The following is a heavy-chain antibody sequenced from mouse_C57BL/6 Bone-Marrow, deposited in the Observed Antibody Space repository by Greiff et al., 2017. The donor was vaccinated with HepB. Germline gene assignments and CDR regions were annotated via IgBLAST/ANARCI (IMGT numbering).Heavy chain of an antibody. D-gene: IGHD2-5*01. CDR1: GYTFTSYW. Sequence: VQLKQSGAELVKPGASVKLSCKASGYTFTSYWMQWVKQRPGQGLEWIGEIDPSDSYTNYNQKFKGKATLTVDTSSSTAYMQLSSLTSEDSAVYYCAREAYYSNRYWYFDVWGTGTTVTVSS. J-gene: IGHJ1*03. V-gene: IGHV1-50*01. CDR2: IDPSDSYT. CDR3: AREAYYSNRYWYFDV.